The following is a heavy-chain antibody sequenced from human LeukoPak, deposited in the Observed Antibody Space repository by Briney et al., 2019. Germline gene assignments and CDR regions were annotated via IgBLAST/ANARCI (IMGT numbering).Heavy chain of an antibody. V-gene: IGHV3-53*01. CDR3: AAVSTKTYYYGLDV. CDR2: IFSNDNT. D-gene: IGHD4-17*01. J-gene: IGHJ6*02. Sequence: PGGSLRLSCAASGFTFSSYSMNWVRQAPGKGLEWVSVIFSNDNTYHADSVKGRFAISRDTSKNTLYLQMNSLRAEDTAVYYCAAVSTKTYYYGLDVWGQGTTVTVSS. CDR1: GFTFSSYS.